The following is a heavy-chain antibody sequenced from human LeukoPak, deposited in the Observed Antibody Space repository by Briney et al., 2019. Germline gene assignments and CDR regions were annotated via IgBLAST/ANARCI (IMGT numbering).Heavy chain of an antibody. J-gene: IGHJ4*02. CDR2: IYYSGST. Sequence: PSETLSLTCTVSGGSISSYYWSWIRQPPGKGLEWIGHIYYSGSTNYNPSLKSRVTISVDTSKNQFSLKLSSVTAADTAVYYCARQRGGKKYYYDTSGYYYFDYWGQGTLVTVSS. V-gene: IGHV4-59*08. CDR3: ARQRGGKKYYYDTSGYYYFDY. D-gene: IGHD3-22*01. CDR1: GGSISSYY.